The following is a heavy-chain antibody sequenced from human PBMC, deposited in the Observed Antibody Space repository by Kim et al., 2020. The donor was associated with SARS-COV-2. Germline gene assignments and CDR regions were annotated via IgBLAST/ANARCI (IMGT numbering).Heavy chain of an antibody. J-gene: IGHJ6*02. V-gene: IGHV4-59*01. CDR1: GGSISSYY. CDR2: IYYSGST. Sequence: SETLSLTCTVSGGSISSYYWSWIRQPPGKGLEWIGYIYYSGSTNYNPSLKSRVTISVDTSKNQFSLKLSSVTAADTAVYYCARESLSHNYYYGMDVWGQGTTVTVSS. CDR3: ARESLSHNYYYGMDV.